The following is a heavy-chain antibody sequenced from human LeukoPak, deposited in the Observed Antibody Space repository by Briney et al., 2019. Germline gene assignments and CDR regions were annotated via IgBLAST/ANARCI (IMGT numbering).Heavy chain of an antibody. J-gene: IGHJ4*02. D-gene: IGHD1-26*01. Sequence: GGSLRLSCAASGFTFDAYGMTWVRQAPGKGLEWVSSINWNGGGTGYADSVKGRFTISRDNAKSSLDLQMNSLRVEDTALYHCARTRYSGNYGGAYYWGQGNLVTVSS. CDR2: INWNGGGT. V-gene: IGHV3-20*01. CDR3: ARTRYSGNYGGAYY. CDR1: GFTFDAYG.